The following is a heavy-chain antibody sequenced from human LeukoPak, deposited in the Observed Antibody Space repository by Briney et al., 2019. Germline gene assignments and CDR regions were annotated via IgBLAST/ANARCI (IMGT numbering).Heavy chain of an antibody. Sequence: PGGSLRLSCAASGFTFSVHEMNWVRQAPGKRLEWLSYISDNSRTIYYADSVDGRFTISRDNSKNSLYLHMNRLTVEDTAIYYCARGSHYFDFWGRGTLVTVSS. D-gene: IGHD6-25*01. V-gene: IGHV3-48*03. CDR3: ARGSHYFDF. CDR2: ISDNSRTI. CDR1: GFTFSVHE. J-gene: IGHJ4*02.